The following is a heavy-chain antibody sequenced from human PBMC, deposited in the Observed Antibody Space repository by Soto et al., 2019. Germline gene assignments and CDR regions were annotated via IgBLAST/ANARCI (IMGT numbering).Heavy chain of an antibody. J-gene: IGHJ6*02. CDR1: GFTFSSYA. D-gene: IGHD6-13*01. Sequence: GGSLRLSCAASGFTFSSYAMSWVRQAPGKGLEWVSAISGSGGNTYYADSVKGRFTISRGNSKNTLYLQMNSLRAEDTAVYYCAKVQDGIAEAGRYYYGMDVWGQGTTVTVSS. CDR3: AKVQDGIAEAGRYYYGMDV. V-gene: IGHV3-23*01. CDR2: ISGSGGNT.